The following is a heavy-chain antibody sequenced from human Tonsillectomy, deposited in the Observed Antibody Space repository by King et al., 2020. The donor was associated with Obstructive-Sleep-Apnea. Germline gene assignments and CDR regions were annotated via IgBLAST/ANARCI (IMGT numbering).Heavy chain of an antibody. V-gene: IGHV1-18*04. CDR2: INGYNGYT. Sequence: VQLVESGAEVKKPGASVRVSCKASGYTFTTYGITWVRQAPGQGLEWMGWINGYNGYTNYAQKFQGRVTMTTDTSTSTAYMELRSLRSDDTAVYYCARDGEYKLNYIHYYGMDVWGQGTTVTVSS. J-gene: IGHJ6*02. CDR3: ARDGEYKLNYIHYYGMDV. CDR1: GYTFTTYG. D-gene: IGHD1-7*01.